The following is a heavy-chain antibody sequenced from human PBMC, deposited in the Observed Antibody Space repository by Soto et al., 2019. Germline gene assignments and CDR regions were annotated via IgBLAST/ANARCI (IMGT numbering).Heavy chain of an antibody. V-gene: IGHV4-4*07. D-gene: IGHD3-16*01. Sequence: SATLSLTCTVSGFSISSYYWCWIRQPAGKGLEWIGRFYPSGNINYNPSLKSRLTMSGDTSRNQSSLNLASVTAADTAVYYCARCGLDYGMDVWGQGTTGNV. CDR1: GFSISSYY. CDR3: ARCGLDYGMDV. CDR2: FYPSGNI. J-gene: IGHJ6*02.